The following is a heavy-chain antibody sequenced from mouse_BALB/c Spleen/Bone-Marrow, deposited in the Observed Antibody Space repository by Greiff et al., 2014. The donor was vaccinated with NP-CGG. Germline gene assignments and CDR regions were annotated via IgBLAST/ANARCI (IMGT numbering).Heavy chain of an antibody. CDR2: IYPSDSYT. Sequence: QVQLQQSGAELVRPGASVKLSCKASGYTFTSYWINWVKQRPGQGLEWIGNIYPSDSYTNYNQKFKDKTTLTADKSSSTAYMQLSSPTSEDSAVYYCTRDDGSFAYWGQGTLVTVSA. CDR1: GYTFTSYW. V-gene: IGHV1-69*01. CDR3: TRDDGSFAY. J-gene: IGHJ3*01. D-gene: IGHD2-3*01.